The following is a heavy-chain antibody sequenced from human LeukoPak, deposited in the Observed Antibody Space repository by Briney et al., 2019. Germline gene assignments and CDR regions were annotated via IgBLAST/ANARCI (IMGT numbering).Heavy chain of an antibody. V-gene: IGHV4-59*08. CDR3: ARHLDEYGLGSYEY. D-gene: IGHD3-10*01. CDR1: GGSISTYH. Sequence: SETLSLTCAVSGGSISTYHWSWIRQPPGKGLEWIGYISYSGSTNYNPSLKSRVTISVDTSKSQFSLKLSSVTAADTAVYYCARHLDEYGLGSYEYWGEGTLVTVSS. J-gene: IGHJ4*02. CDR2: ISYSGST.